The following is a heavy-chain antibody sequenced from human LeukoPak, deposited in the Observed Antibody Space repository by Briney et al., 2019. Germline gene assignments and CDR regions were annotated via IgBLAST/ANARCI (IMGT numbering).Heavy chain of an antibody. D-gene: IGHD3-10*02. Sequence: GGSLRLSCAASGFTFSSYSMNWVRQATGKGLEWVSSISSSSSYIYYADSVKGRFTISRDNAKHSLYLQMNSLRAEDTAVYYCAELGITMIGGVWGKETTVTISS. CDR1: GFTFSSYS. CDR2: ISSSSSYI. V-gene: IGHV3-21*01. CDR3: AELGITMIGGV. J-gene: IGHJ6*04.